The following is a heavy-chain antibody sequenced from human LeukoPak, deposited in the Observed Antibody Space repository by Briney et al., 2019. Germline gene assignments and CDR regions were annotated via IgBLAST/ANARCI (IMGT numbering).Heavy chain of an antibody. CDR3: ARGLSKIPLSY. D-gene: IGHD2-2*02. CDR1: GGSFSGYY. J-gene: IGHJ4*02. Sequence: SETLSLTCAVYGGSFSGYYWSWIRQPPGKGLEWIGEINHSGSTNYNPSLKSRVTISVDTSKNQFSLKLSSVTAADTAVYYCARGLSKIPLSYWGQGTLVTVSS. CDR2: INHSGST. V-gene: IGHV4-34*01.